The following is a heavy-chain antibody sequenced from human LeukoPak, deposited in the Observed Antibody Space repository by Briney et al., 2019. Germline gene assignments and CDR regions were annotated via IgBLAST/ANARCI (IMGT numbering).Heavy chain of an antibody. V-gene: IGHV4-4*07. CDR1: GGSLSSYY. CDR2: IYTSGST. Sequence: PSETMSLTCTVSGGSLSSYYWSWLRQPAGKGLEWIGRIYTSGSTNYNPSLKSRVTMSVDTSKSQFSLKLSSVTAAETAAYYCARGEQWPKFDYWGRGTLVTVSS. J-gene: IGHJ4*02. CDR3: ARGEQWPKFDY. D-gene: IGHD6-19*01.